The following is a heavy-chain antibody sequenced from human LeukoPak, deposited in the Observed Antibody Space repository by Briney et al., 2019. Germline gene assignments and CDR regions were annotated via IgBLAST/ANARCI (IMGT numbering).Heavy chain of an antibody. CDR1: GFTFSSYE. Sequence: GGSLRLSCAASGFTFSSYEMNWVRQAPGKGREWGSYISSSGSTIYYADSVKGRLTISRDNAKNSLYLQMNSLRAEDTAVYYCARGDSGSYYFYYWGQGTLVTVSS. D-gene: IGHD1-26*01. CDR3: ARGDSGSYYFYY. CDR2: ISSSGSTI. J-gene: IGHJ4*02. V-gene: IGHV3-48*03.